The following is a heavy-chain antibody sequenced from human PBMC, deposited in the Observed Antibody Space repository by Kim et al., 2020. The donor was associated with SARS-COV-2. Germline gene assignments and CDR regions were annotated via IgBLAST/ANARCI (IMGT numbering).Heavy chain of an antibody. CDR2: IGGSDGVV. Sequence: GGSLRLSCAASGLNFYIQYMTWIRQAPGKGLEWVSFIGGSDGVVSYADSVRGRFTISRDNARNTVYRQINSLRVEDTAMCYCAPFHFYRSAHWGQRTLVTIS. CDR1: GLNFYIQY. J-gene: IGHJ4*02. D-gene: IGHD3-3*01. V-gene: IGHV3-11*04. CDR3: APFHFYRSAH.